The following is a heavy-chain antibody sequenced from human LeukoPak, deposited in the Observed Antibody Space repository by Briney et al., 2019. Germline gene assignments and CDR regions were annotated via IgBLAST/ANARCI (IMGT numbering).Heavy chain of an antibody. V-gene: IGHV2-5*01. J-gene: IGHJ4*02. CDR3: AHSLPEMATIKNRYYFDY. Sequence: SGPTLVNPTQTLTLTCTFSGFSLSTSGVGVGWIRQPPGKALEWLALIYWNDDKRYSPSLKSRLTITKDTSKNQVVLTMTNMDPVDTATYYCAHSLPEMATIKNRYYFDYWGRGTLVTVSS. CDR1: GFSLSTSGVG. CDR2: IYWNDDK. D-gene: IGHD5-24*01.